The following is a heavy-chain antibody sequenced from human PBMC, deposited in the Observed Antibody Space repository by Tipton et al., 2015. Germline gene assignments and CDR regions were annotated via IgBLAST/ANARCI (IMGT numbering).Heavy chain of an antibody. CDR1: AYSISSDYY. Sequence: TLSLTCAVSAYSISSDYYWGWIRQPPGKGLEWIGSISHSGNTYYNPSLKSRVTMSRDTSKNQFSLKVNSVTASDTAVYYCARARGRHGGLFDSWGQGILVTVSS. J-gene: IGHJ4*02. D-gene: IGHD4-23*01. V-gene: IGHV4-38-2*01. CDR3: ARARGRHGGLFDS. CDR2: ISHSGNT.